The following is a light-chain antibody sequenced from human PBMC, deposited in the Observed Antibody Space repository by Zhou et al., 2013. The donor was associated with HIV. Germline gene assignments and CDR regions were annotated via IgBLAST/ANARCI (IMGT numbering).Light chain of an antibody. CDR2: DAS. V-gene: IGKV3-20*01. J-gene: IGKJ5*01. CDR1: QSVRSY. Sequence: EIVLTQSPATLSLSPGERATLSCTASQSVRSYLAWYQQKPGQAPRLLIFDASNRATGIPARFSGSGSGTDFTLTISRLEPEDFAVYYCQQYGSSPSTFGQGTRLEIK. CDR3: QQYGSSPST.